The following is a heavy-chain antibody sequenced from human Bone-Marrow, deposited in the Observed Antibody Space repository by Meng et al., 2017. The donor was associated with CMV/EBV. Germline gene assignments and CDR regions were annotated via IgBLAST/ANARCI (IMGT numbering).Heavy chain of an antibody. CDR3: AHRNSRGVLIRRGFDY. CDR2: IFSNDEK. J-gene: IGHJ4*02. V-gene: IGHV2-26*01. Sequence: SGPTLVKPTETLTLTCTVSGFSLSNARMGVSWIRQPPGKALEWLAHIFSNDEKSYSTSLKSRLTISKDTSKSQVVLTMTNMDTVDTATYYCAHRNSRGVLIRRGFDYWGQGTLVTVSS. CDR1: GFSLSNARMG. D-gene: IGHD3-10*01.